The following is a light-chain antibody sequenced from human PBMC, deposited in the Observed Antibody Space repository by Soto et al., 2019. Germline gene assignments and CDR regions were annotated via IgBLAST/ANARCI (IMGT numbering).Light chain of an antibody. V-gene: IGKV1-13*02. Sequence: AIQLTQSPSSLSASVGDRVTITCRASQGISSALAWYQQKPGKAPKLLIHDASSLESGVPSRFSGSGSGTDFTLTISSLQPEDFATYYCQQFNSYLLTFGQGTRLEIK. J-gene: IGKJ5*01. CDR1: QGISSA. CDR2: DAS. CDR3: QQFNSYLLT.